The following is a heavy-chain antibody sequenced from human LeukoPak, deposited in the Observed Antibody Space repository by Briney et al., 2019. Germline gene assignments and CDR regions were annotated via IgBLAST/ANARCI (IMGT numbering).Heavy chain of an antibody. CDR3: AKDGVWFGEFHDAFDI. Sequence: GGSLRLSCAASGFTFSSYGMHWVRQAPGKGLEWVAFIRYDGSNKYYADSVKGRFTISRDNSKNTLYLQMNSLRAEDTAVYYCAKDGVWFGEFHDAFDIWGQGTMVTVPS. CDR2: IRYDGSNK. V-gene: IGHV3-30*02. CDR1: GFTFSSYG. D-gene: IGHD3-10*01. J-gene: IGHJ3*02.